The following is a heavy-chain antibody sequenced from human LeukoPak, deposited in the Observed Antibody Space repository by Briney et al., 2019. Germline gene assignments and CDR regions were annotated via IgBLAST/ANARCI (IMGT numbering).Heavy chain of an antibody. CDR3: ASGGTPDWYFDL. V-gene: IGHV4-59*01. CDR2: IYYSGST. D-gene: IGHD4-23*01. CDR1: GGSISSYY. Sequence: PSETLPLTCTVSGGSISSYYWSWLRQPPGKRLEWIGYIYYSGSTNYNPSLKSRVTISVDTSKNQFSLKLSSVTAADTAVYYCASGGTPDWYFDLWGRGTLVTVSP. J-gene: IGHJ2*01.